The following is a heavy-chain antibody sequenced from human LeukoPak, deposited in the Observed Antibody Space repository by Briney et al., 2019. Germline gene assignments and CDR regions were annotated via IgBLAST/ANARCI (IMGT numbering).Heavy chain of an antibody. Sequence: GGSLRLSCAASGFTFSSYGMSWVRQAPGKGLEWVSAISGSGGSTYYADSVKGRFTISRDNSKNTLYLQMNSLRAEDTAVYYCARPPYCSSTSCYGSPFDYWGQGTLVTVSS. D-gene: IGHD2-2*01. V-gene: IGHV3-23*01. CDR1: GFTFSSYG. J-gene: IGHJ4*02. CDR2: ISGSGGST. CDR3: ARPPYCSSTSCYGSPFDY.